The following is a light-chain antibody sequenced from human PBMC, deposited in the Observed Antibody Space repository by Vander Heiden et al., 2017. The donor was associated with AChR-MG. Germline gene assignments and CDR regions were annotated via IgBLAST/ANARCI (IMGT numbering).Light chain of an antibody. V-gene: IGKV3-20*01. CDR1: QSVTSNN. J-gene: IGKJ5*01. CDR2: DAT. Sequence: EIVLTQSPGTLSLSPGERATLSCRASQSVTSNNLAWYQQKLGQAPRLLIVDATGRAAGIPDFTLTISRLEPEDFAVYYCQQHGSSPITFGQGTRLESK. CDR3: QQHGSSPIT.